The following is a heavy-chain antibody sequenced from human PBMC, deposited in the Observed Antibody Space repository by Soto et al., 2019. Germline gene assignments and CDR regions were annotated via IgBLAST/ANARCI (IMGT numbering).Heavy chain of an antibody. CDR1: GGSISSYY. CDR2: IYYSGST. Sequence: SETLSLTCTVSGGSISSYYWSWIRQPPGKGLEWIGYIYYSGSTNYNPSLKSRVTISVDTYKNQFSLKLSSVTAADTAVYYCARAVAGDYFDYWGQGTLVTVSS. CDR3: ARAVAGDYFDY. V-gene: IGHV4-59*01. D-gene: IGHD6-19*01. J-gene: IGHJ4*02.